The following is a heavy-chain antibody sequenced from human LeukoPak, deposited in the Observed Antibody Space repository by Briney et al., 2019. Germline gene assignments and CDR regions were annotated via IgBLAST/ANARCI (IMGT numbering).Heavy chain of an antibody. CDR1: GFTFSSHG. J-gene: IGHJ4*02. D-gene: IGHD2-15*01. CDR2: ISYDGSEK. Sequence: GRSLRLSCAASGFTFSSHGMHWVRQAPGKGLEWVAVISYDGSEKYYADSVKGRFTISRGNSMNTLYLQMNSLRGEDTAGYYCARWVITAADIDYWGQGTLVTVSS. CDR3: ARWVITAADIDY. V-gene: IGHV3-30*03.